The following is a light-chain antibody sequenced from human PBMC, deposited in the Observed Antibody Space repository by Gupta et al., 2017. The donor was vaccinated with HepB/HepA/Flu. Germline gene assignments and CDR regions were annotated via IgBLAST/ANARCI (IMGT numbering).Light chain of an antibody. CDR2: AAS. Sequence: IVLTQSPATLSLSPGERATLSCRASQSLNSYLAWFQQRPGQAPRLLIYAASSRATGIPARFSGSGSGTDFTLTISSLEPEDFAVYYCQQRRDWPLTFGGGTKVEIK. J-gene: IGKJ4*01. CDR1: QSLNSY. V-gene: IGKV3-11*01. CDR3: QQRRDWPLT.